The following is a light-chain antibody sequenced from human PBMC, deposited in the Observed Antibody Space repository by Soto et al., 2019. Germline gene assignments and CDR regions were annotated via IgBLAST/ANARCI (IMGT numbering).Light chain of an antibody. CDR2: EVS. V-gene: IGLV2-14*01. Sequence: QSVLTQPASVSGSPGQSIAISCTGTSSDVGGYNYVSWYQQLPGKAPKLLISEVSNRPSGVSHRFPGSKSGNTASLTISGLQAEDEADYYCSSYRTGGPFVFXTGTKVTVL. J-gene: IGLJ1*01. CDR1: SSDVGGYNY. CDR3: SSYRTGGPFV.